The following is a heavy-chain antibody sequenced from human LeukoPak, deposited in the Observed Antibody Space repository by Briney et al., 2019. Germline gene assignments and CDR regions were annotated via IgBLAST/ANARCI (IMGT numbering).Heavy chain of an antibody. J-gene: IGHJ6*02. CDR2: ISSSSSTI. CDR3: TKDIVSLLPYALDV. V-gene: IGHV3-48*01. D-gene: IGHD5/OR15-5a*01. CDR1: GFTFSSYS. Sequence: GGSLRLSCAASGFTFSSYSMNWVRQAPGKGLEWVSYISSSSSTIYYADSVKGRFTISRDNAKNSLYLQMNSLRTEDTALYYCTKDIVSLLPYALDVWGQGTTVIVFS.